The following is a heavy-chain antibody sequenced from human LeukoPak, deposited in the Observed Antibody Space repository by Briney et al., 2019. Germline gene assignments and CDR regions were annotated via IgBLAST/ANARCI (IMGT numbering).Heavy chain of an antibody. CDR1: GFSFSTHW. CDR2: IKPDGSDR. CDR3: SGRSGFSSIY. D-gene: IGHD6-19*01. V-gene: IGHV3-7*01. Sequence: PGGPLRLSCAASGFSFSTHWMNWVRQAPGGGLEWLANIKPDGSDRYYVDSVRGRFTISRDNAKNLVYLQIDSLRTEDTGVYYCSGRSGFSSIYWGQGTLVKVSS. J-gene: IGHJ4*02.